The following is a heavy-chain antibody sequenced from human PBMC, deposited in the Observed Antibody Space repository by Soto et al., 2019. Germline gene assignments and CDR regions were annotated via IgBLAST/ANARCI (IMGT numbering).Heavy chain of an antibody. CDR3: AQNYNSYGLKALGD. Sequence: GGSLSLSCAPSGFTFSDYYMSWFRQAPGKGLEWVSYISSSSSYTNYSDSVKGLFTISRDNAKNSLYVQMNSLRAEDTAVYYCAQNYNSYGLKALGDWGQGTLVTVSS. CDR1: GFTFSDYY. J-gene: IGHJ4*02. CDR2: ISSSSSYT. V-gene: IGHV3-11*06. D-gene: IGHD5-18*01.